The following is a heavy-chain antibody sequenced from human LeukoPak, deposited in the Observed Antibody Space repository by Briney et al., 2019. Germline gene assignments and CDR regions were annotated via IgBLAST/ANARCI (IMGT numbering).Heavy chain of an antibody. CDR2: IYYSGST. D-gene: IGHD3-3*01. Sequence: SETLSLTCTVPGGSISSNYWSWIRQPPGKGLEWIGYIYYSGSTNYSPSLKSRVTISVDTSKNQFSLKLSSVTAADTAVYYCARDQAAIFGVVIDRYMDVWGKGTTVTVSS. CDR3: ARDQAAIFGVVIDRYMDV. J-gene: IGHJ6*03. CDR1: GGSISSNY. V-gene: IGHV4-59*01.